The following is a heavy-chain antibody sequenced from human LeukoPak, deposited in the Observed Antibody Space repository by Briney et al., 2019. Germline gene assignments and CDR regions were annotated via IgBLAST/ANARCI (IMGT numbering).Heavy chain of an antibody. CDR3: GRRGRLGYCSSTSCSTRPFDY. D-gene: IGHD2-2*02. CDR2: INHSGST. J-gene: IGHJ4*02. Sequence: SETLSLTCAVYGGSFSGYYWSWIRQPPGKGLEWIGEINHSGSTNYNPSLKSRVTISVDTSKNQFSLKLSSVTAADTAVYYCGRRGRLGYCSSTSCSTRPFDYWGQGTLVTVSS. V-gene: IGHV4-34*01. CDR1: GGSFSGYY.